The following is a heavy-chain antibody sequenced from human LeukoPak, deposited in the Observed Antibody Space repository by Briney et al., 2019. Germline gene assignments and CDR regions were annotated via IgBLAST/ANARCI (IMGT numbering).Heavy chain of an antibody. Sequence: GGPLRLSCAACGFIISSYYMSLVRQAPGKGLEWVSVIYSGGSTYYADSVKGRFTISRDNSKNTLYLQMNSLRAEDTAVYYCARLTLGDPLDYWGQGTLVTVSS. CDR2: IYSGGST. D-gene: IGHD2-21*02. CDR3: ARLTLGDPLDY. J-gene: IGHJ4*02. CDR1: GFIISSYY. V-gene: IGHV3-53*01.